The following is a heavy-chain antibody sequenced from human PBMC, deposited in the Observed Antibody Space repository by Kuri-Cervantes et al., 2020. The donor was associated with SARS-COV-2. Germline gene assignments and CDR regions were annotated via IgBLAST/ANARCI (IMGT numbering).Heavy chain of an antibody. Sequence: SQTLSLTCTVSGGSISSYYWSWIRQPPGKGLEWFGYIYYSGSSNYNASLKSRVTISVDTSKNQFSLKLSSVTAADTAVYYCARVGGLGYYYYYMDVWGKGTTVTVSS. J-gene: IGHJ6*03. CDR3: ARVGGLGYYYYYMDV. CDR2: IYYSGSS. V-gene: IGHV4-59*01. D-gene: IGHD3/OR15-3a*01. CDR1: GGSISSYY.